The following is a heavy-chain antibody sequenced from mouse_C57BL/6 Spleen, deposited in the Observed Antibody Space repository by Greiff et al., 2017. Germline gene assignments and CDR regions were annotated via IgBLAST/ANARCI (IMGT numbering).Heavy chain of an antibody. V-gene: IGHV8-8*01. D-gene: IGHD1-1*01. CDR3: ARMDITTVVSYWYFDV. CDR1: GFSLSTFGMG. Sequence: QVTLKESGPGILQPSQTLSLTCSFSGFSLSTFGMGVGWIRQPSGKGLEWLAHIWWDDDKYYNPALKSRLTISKDTSKNQVFLKIANVDTADTATYYCARMDITTVVSYWYFDVWGTGTTVTVSS. CDR2: IWWDDDK. J-gene: IGHJ1*03.